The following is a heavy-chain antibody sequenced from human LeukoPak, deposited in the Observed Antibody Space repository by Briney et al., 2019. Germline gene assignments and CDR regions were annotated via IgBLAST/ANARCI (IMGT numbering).Heavy chain of an antibody. V-gene: IGHV4-34*01. D-gene: IGHD5-18*01. Sequence: SETLSLTCAVYGGSFSGYYWSWIRQPPGKGLEWIGSIYYSGSAYYNPSPKSRVTISVDTSKNQFSLELSSVTAADTAVYYCASLNYNYGRIFDFWGQGTLLTVSS. CDR1: GGSFSGYY. CDR2: IYYSGSA. CDR3: ASLNYNYGRIFDF. J-gene: IGHJ4*02.